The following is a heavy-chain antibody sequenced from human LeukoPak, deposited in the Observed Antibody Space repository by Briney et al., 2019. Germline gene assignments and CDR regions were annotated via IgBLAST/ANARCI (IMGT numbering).Heavy chain of an antibody. Sequence: PSETLSLTCAVYGGSLSYYYWNWIRQPPGKGLEWIGEINHRGRTSFNPSLNSRLTISVDTSKNQISLKLTSVSAADTAVYYCARHRKVAYSSSWCFDYWGQGTLVTVSS. CDR3: ARHRKVAYSSSWCFDY. D-gene: IGHD6-13*01. V-gene: IGHV4-34*01. CDR1: GGSLSYYY. CDR2: INHRGRT. J-gene: IGHJ4*02.